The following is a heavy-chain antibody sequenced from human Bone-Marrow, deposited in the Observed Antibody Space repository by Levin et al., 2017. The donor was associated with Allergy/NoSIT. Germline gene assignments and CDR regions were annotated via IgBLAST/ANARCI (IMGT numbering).Heavy chain of an antibody. Sequence: PGGSLRLSCAASGFTFSSYGMHWVRQAPGKGLEWVAVISYDGSNKYYADSVKGRFTISRDNSKNTLYLQMNSLRAEDTAVYYCAKVLPRVGFDYWGQGTLVTVSS. CDR2: ISYDGSNK. CDR1: GFTFSSYG. J-gene: IGHJ4*02. CDR3: AKVLPRVGFDY. V-gene: IGHV3-30*18.